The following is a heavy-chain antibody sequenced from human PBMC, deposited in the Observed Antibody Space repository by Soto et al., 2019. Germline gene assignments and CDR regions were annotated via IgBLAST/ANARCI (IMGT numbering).Heavy chain of an antibody. CDR2: IGGDGSTT. J-gene: IGHJ5*02. CDR1: GFTFSNYW. V-gene: IGHV3-74*01. CDR3: VRGSGYGAS. D-gene: IGHD5-12*01. Sequence: EVQLVDSGGGLVQPGGSLRLSCAASGFTFSNYWMHWVRQGPGKGLVWVSRIGGDGSTTTYADSVKGRFTISRDNAKNTLYLQMNSLRAEDAALYYCVRGSGYGASWGQGTLVIVSS.